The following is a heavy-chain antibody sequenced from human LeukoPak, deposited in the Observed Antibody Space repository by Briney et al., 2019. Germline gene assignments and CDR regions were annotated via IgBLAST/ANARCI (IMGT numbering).Heavy chain of an antibody. Sequence: SETLSLTCTVSGGSISSSSYYWGWIRQPPGKGLEWIGRIYYSGSTYYNPSLKSRVTISVDTSKNQFSLKLSSVTAADTAVYYCARAALYSMGFDPWGQGTLVTVSS. J-gene: IGHJ5*02. CDR1: GGSISSSSYY. V-gene: IGHV4-39*01. D-gene: IGHD2-21*01. CDR3: ARAALYSMGFDP. CDR2: IYYSGST.